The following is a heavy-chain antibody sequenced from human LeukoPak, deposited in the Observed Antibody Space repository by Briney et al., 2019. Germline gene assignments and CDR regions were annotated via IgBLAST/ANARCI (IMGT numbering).Heavy chain of an antibody. CDR1: GGTFSSYA. J-gene: IGHJ6*02. V-gene: IGHV1-69*13. CDR3: ARGEIPTSGYYGMDV. CDR2: IIPIFGTA. Sequence: ASVKVSCKASGGTFSSYAISWVRQAPGQGLEWMGGIIPIFGTANYAQKFQGRVTITADESTSTAYVELSSLRSEDTAVYYCARGEIPTSGYYGMDVWGQGTTVTVSS. D-gene: IGHD1-1*01.